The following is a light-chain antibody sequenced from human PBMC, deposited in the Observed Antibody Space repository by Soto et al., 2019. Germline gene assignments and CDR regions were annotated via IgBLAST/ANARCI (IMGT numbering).Light chain of an antibody. V-gene: IGKV3-15*01. CDR3: QQYNNGPPWT. CDR1: QSGRTN. Sequence: EIVMTQSPATLPVPPGERVTFSCRASQSGRTNLARYQQKPGQAPRRLIYGASTRATGIPARFSGSGSGTEFSLTISSLQSEDFAVYYWQQYNNGPPWTFVQGTKVEIK. J-gene: IGKJ1*01. CDR2: GAS.